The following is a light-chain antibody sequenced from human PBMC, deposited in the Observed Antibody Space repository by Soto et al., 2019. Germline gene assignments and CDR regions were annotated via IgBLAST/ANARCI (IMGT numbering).Light chain of an antibody. Sequence: QSALTQPRSVSGSPGQSVTISCTGTSSDVGGYNYVSWYQQHPGKAPKLMIYDVSKRPSGVPDRFSGSKSGNTASLTISGLQDEDEADYYCCSYAGSYAYVVFGGGTKVTAL. CDR2: DVS. J-gene: IGLJ2*01. CDR3: CSYAGSYAYVV. V-gene: IGLV2-11*01. CDR1: SSDVGGYNY.